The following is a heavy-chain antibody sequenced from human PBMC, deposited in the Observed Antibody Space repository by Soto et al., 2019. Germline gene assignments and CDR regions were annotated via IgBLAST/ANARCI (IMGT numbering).Heavy chain of an antibody. J-gene: IGHJ5*02. CDR2: ISSSSSTI. CDR1: GFTFRSYS. V-gene: IGHV3-48*02. CDR3: TREGGLLTRFDP. Sequence: EVQLVESGGSLVQPGGSLRLSCAASGFTFRSYSMKWVRQAPGKGLEWVSYISSSSSTIYDADSVKGRFTISRDKAKNSLYLQMNSLRDEDAAVYYCTREGGLLTRFDPWGQGTLVTVSS.